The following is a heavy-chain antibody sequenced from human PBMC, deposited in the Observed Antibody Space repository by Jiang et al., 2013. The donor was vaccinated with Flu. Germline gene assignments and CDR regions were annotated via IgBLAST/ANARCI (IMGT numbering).Heavy chain of an antibody. J-gene: IGHJ4*02. CDR3: ARAYNLAGNFDY. V-gene: IGHV5-51*01. CDR2: IYPADSET. D-gene: IGHD6-19*01. Sequence: IGWVRQMPGKGLEWMGIIYPADSETRYSPSFQGQVTISADKSINTAYLQWSSLKASDTAIYYCARAYNLAGNFDYWGQGTLVTVSS.